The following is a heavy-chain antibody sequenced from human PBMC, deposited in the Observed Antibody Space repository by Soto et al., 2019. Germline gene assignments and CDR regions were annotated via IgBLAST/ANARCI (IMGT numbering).Heavy chain of an antibody. CDR1: GGSISSGGYY. CDR2: IYYSGST. CDR3: AGGVYCTNGVCNEPNWFDP. Sequence: QVQLQETGPGLVKHSQTPSLTCTVSGGSISSGGYYWSWIRQHPGKGLQWIGYIYYSGSTYYNPSLKSRVTVSVNTSKNQFSLKLSSVTAADTALYYGAGGVYCTNGVCNEPNWFDPWGQGTLVTVSS. J-gene: IGHJ5*02. V-gene: IGHV4-31*03. D-gene: IGHD2-8*01.